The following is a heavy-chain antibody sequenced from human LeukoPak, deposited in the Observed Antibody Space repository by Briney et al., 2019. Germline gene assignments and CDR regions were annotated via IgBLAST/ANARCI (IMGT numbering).Heavy chain of an antibody. V-gene: IGHV1-46*01. D-gene: IGHD1-1*01. CDR2: INPSGGST. CDR3: AKDRLHWLQGTGIDF. J-gene: IGHJ4*02. CDR1: GYIFITYY. Sequence: GASVKVSCKASGYIFITYYIQWVRQAPGQGLEWMGIINPSGGSTSYAQKFQGRVTMTRDTSTTTAYMELNRLKSDDTAVYYCAKDRLHWLQGTGIDFWGQGTLVTVSS.